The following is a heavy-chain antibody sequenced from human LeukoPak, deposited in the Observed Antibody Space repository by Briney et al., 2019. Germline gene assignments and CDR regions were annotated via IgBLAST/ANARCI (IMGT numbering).Heavy chain of an antibody. Sequence: SETLSLTCTVSGGSISSSTYYWGWIRQPPGKGLEWIGSIFYTGSTHYSPSLKSRVTMSVDTYKNQFSLKLTSVTAADTAVYYYASSIRITAIAASTALDYWGQGTLVTVS. V-gene: IGHV4-39*01. CDR2: IFYTGST. CDR1: GGSISSSTYY. D-gene: IGHD3-16*01. CDR3: ASSIRITAIAASTALDY. J-gene: IGHJ4*02.